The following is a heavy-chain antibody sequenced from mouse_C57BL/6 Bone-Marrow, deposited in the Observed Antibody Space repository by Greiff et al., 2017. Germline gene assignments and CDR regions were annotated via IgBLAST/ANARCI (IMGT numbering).Heavy chain of an antibody. D-gene: IGHD1-1*01. CDR1: GYTFTDYY. CDR2: INPNNGGT. J-gene: IGHJ4*01. V-gene: IGHV1-26*01. CDR3: ARGGGSSFHYYAMDY. Sequence: EVQLQQSGPELVKPGASVKISCKASGYTFTDYYMNWVKQSHGKSLEWIGDINPNNGGTSYNQKFKGKATLTVDKSSSTAYMELRSLTSEDSAVYYCARGGGSSFHYYAMDYWGQGTSVTVSS.